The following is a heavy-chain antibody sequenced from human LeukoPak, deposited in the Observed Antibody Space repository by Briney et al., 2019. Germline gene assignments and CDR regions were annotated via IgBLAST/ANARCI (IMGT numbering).Heavy chain of an antibody. D-gene: IGHD2-15*01. CDR2: IYHSGST. J-gene: IGHJ4*02. Sequence: PSETLSLTCTVSGYSISSGYYWGWIRPPPGKGLEWIGSIYHSGSTYYNPSLKSRVTISVDTSKNQFSLKLSSVTAADTAVYYCAREVGISGLIDYWGQGTLVTVSS. V-gene: IGHV4-38-2*02. CDR1: GYSISSGYY. CDR3: AREVGISGLIDY.